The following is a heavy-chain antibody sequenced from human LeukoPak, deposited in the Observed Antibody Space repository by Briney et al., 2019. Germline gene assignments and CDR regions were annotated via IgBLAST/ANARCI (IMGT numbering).Heavy chain of an antibody. D-gene: IGHD1-26*01. CDR1: GFTFSRYG. CDR2: ISCDGNNK. Sequence: GGSLTLSCAASGFTFSRYGVQGVRQAPGQGRVWVAIISCDGNNKYYADSVNGRFTNSRDNPKNTLYLQMNSLRAEDTAVYYCARDQSGSYYGSFDYWGPGTLVTVSS. CDR3: ARDQSGSYYGSFDY. J-gene: IGHJ4*02. V-gene: IGHV3-30*03.